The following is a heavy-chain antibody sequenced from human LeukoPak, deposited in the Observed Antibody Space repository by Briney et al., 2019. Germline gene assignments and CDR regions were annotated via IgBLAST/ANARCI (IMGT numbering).Heavy chain of an antibody. V-gene: IGHV1-24*01. Sequence: ASVKVSCKVSGYTLTELSIHWVRQAPGKGLEWMGGFDPEDGETIYAQKFQGRGTMTEDTSTDTAYMELSSLRSEDTAVYYCATGDIVVVPADTLDYWGQGTLVTVSS. CDR1: GYTLTELS. CDR3: ATGDIVVVPADTLDY. CDR2: FDPEDGET. D-gene: IGHD2-2*01. J-gene: IGHJ4*02.